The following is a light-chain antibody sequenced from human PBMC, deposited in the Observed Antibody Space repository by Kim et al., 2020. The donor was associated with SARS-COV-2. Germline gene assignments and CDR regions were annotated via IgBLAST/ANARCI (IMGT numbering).Light chain of an antibody. Sequence: PGKGARIAWGGSRVGRKSVHWYQQMPGQAPVLVISYDSDRPAGIPERFSGSNAGNTATLTISRVEAGDEAGYYCQVWDSSGDHRVVFGGGTQLTVL. CDR2: YDS. CDR1: RVGRKS. V-gene: IGLV3-21*04. CDR3: QVWDSSGDHRVV. J-gene: IGLJ2*01.